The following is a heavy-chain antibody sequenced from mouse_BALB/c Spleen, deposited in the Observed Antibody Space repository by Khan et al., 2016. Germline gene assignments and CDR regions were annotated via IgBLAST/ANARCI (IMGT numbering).Heavy chain of an antibody. D-gene: IGHD1-1*01. Sequence: EVELVESGGGLVQPGGSLRLSCATSGFTFTDYYMSWVRQPPGKALEWLGWISNNANDHTTEYSASVKGRFTISRDNSHSILHLQMNNLCAEDSATYYCARDSTTEWYYDVGGAGSTMTVAS. J-gene: IGHJ1*01. CDR1: GFTFTDYY. CDR2: ISNNANDHTT. V-gene: IGHV7-3*02. CDR3: ARDSTTEWYYDV.